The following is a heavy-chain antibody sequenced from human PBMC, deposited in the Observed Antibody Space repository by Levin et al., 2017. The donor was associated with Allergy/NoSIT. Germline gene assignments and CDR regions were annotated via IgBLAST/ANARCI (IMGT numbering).Heavy chain of an antibody. V-gene: IGHV3-74*01. CDR1: GFTFSSYW. CDR2: INSDGSST. D-gene: IGHD3-3*01. CDR3: ARDMVDYDFWSGYYYYYGMDV. Sequence: GGSLRLSCAASGFTFSSYWMHWVRQAPGKGLVWVSRINSDGSSTSYADSVKGRFTISRDNAKNTLYLQMNSLRAEDTAVYYCARDMVDYDFWSGYYYYYGMDVWGQGTTVTVSS. J-gene: IGHJ6*02.